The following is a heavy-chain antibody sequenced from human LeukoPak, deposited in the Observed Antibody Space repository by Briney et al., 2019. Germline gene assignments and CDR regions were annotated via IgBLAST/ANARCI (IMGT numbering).Heavy chain of an antibody. CDR1: GNYW. CDR2: INSDGSWT. CDR3: VSFYETY. D-gene: IGHD2/OR15-2a*01. Sequence: GGSLRLSCAASGNYWMHWVRQAPGKGLVWVSHINSDGSWTSYADSVKGRFTISKDNAKNTVYLQMNSLRAEDTAVYYCVSFYETYWGRGPLVPVSS. V-gene: IGHV3-74*01. J-gene: IGHJ4*02.